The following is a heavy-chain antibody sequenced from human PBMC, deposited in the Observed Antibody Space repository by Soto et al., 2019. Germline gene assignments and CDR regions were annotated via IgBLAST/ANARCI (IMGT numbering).Heavy chain of an antibody. Sequence: ASVKVSCKASGYTFTGYYMHWVRQAPGQGLEWMGWINPNSGGTNYAQKFQGWVTMTRDTSISTAYMELSRLRSDDTAVYYFARDLGGRSPLNWFAPWGQGTLVTVSS. CDR2: INPNSGGT. V-gene: IGHV1-2*04. D-gene: IGHD2-15*01. CDR1: GYTFTGYY. CDR3: ARDLGGRSPLNWFAP. J-gene: IGHJ5*02.